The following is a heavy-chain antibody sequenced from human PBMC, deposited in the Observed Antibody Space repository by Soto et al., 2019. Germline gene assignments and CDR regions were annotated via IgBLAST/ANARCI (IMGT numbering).Heavy chain of an antibody. V-gene: IGHV3-23*01. CDR2: ISGSGGST. J-gene: IGHJ4*02. CDR1: GFTFSSYA. D-gene: IGHD3-10*01. Sequence: EVQLLESGGGLVQPGGSLRLSCAASGFTFSSYAMSWVRQAPGKELEWVSAISGSGGSTYYADSVKGRFTISRDNSKNTLYLQMNSLRAEDTAVYYCVAHYYGSGSPIDYWGQGTLVTVSS. CDR3: VAHYYGSGSPIDY.